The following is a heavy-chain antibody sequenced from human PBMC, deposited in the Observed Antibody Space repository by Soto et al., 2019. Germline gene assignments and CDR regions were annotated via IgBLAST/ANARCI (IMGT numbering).Heavy chain of an antibody. J-gene: IGHJ5*02. D-gene: IGHD6-19*01. CDR2: IWYDGSNK. CDR1: GFTFSSYG. CDR3: ARDSEQWLAIPSPIWFDP. Sequence: QVQLVESGGGVVQPGRSLRLSCAASGFTFSSYGMHWVRQAPGKGLEWVAVIWYDGSNKYYADSVKGRFTISRDNSKNTLYLQMNSLRAEYTAVYYCARDSEQWLAIPSPIWFDPWGQGTLVTVSS. V-gene: IGHV3-33*01.